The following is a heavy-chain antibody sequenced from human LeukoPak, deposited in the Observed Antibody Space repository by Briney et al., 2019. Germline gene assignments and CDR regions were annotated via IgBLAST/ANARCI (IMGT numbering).Heavy chain of an antibody. J-gene: IGHJ4*02. CDR2: IYYNVAT. D-gene: IGHD5-24*01. CDR3: ARVRDGYNRNWAY. Sequence: PSETLSLTCTVSGGSISSSIYYWGWFRQPPGKGLEWIGSIYYNVATYYNSSLKSRITISVDTSKNHLSLKLRSVTAADTAVYYCARVRDGYNRNWAYWGQGTLVTVSS. CDR1: GGSISSSIYY. V-gene: IGHV4-39*02.